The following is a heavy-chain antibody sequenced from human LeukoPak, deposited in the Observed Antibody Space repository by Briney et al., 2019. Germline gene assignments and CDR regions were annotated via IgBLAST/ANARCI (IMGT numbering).Heavy chain of an antibody. Sequence: SETLSLTCTVSGGSISSYYWSWIRQPPGKGLEWIGYIYYSGSTNYNPSLKSRVTISVDTSKNQFSLKLSSVTAADTAVYYCARDTGIAVAGTGDFDYWGQGTLVTVSS. D-gene: IGHD6-13*01. CDR3: ARDTGIAVAGTGDFDY. CDR1: GGSISSYY. CDR2: IYYSGST. V-gene: IGHV4-59*01. J-gene: IGHJ4*02.